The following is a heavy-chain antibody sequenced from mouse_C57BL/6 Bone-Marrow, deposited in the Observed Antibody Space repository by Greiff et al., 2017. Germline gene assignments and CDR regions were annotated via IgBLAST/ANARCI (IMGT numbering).Heavy chain of an antibody. D-gene: IGHD1-1*01. CDR2: INPSSGYT. CDR1: GYTFTSYW. Sequence: VPLQQSGAALAKPGASVKLSCKASGYTFTSYWMHWVKQRPGQGLAWIGYINPSSGYTKYNQKFKDKATLTADKSSSTAYMQLSRLTYEDSAVYYCARRYYGSGYFDVWGTGTTVTVSS. V-gene: IGHV1-7*01. CDR3: ARRYYGSGYFDV. J-gene: IGHJ1*03.